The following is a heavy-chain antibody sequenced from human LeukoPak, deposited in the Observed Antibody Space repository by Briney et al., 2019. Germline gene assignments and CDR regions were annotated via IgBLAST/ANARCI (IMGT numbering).Heavy chain of an antibody. CDR1: GGSISSYY. CDR2: IYYSGST. J-gene: IGHJ4*02. V-gene: IGHV4-59*01. CDR3: ARSNGYGVLPDY. D-gene: IGHD5-18*01. Sequence: SETLSLTCTVSGGSISSYYWSWIRQPPGKGLEWIGYIYYSGSTNYNPSLKSRVTISVDTSKNQFSLKLSSVTAADTAVYYCARSNGYGVLPDYWGQGTLVTVSS.